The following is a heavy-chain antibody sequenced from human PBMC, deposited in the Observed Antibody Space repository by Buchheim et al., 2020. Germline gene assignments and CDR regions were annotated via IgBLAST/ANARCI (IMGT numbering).Heavy chain of an antibody. D-gene: IGHD3-9*01. V-gene: IGHV3-7*01. CDR3: AREGRLRYFDWLSKPDYFDY. CDR2: IKQDGSEK. Sequence: EVQLVESGGGLVQPGGSLRLSCTASGFTFSSYWMSWARQAPGKGLEWVANIKQDGSEKYYVDSVKGRFTISRANAKNSLYLQMNSLRAEDTAVYYCAREGRLRYFDWLSKPDYFDYWGQGTL. CDR1: GFTFSSYW. J-gene: IGHJ4*02.